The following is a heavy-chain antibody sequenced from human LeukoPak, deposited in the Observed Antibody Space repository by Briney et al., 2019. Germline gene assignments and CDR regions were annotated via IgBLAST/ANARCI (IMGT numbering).Heavy chain of an antibody. J-gene: IGHJ5*02. V-gene: IGHV1-46*01. CDR1: AYTFSTYL. CDR2: IDPSGGST. CDR3: ARDLGLRGVTNWFDP. Sequence: ASVKVSCKASAYTFSTYLIHWVRQAPGQGLEWMGLIDPSGGSTGYAQKFQGRVTMTRDTSTSTVYVELSSLRSEDTALYYCARDLGLRGVTNWFDPWGQGTLVTVSS. D-gene: IGHD3-10*01.